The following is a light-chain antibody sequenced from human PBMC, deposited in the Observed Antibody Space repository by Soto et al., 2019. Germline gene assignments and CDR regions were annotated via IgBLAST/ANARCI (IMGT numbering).Light chain of an antibody. J-gene: IGKJ2*01. V-gene: IGKV1-39*01. CDR2: SAS. Sequence: DIQLTQSPSSLSASVGDRVTITCRASQTITTFLHWYRQTPAKAPDLLVYSASSLQSGVTSRFSGSGSGTDFTITISSLQPEDFSTLYCQQTSSTPPTFGQGTTLEIK. CDR1: QTITTF. CDR3: QQTSSTPPT.